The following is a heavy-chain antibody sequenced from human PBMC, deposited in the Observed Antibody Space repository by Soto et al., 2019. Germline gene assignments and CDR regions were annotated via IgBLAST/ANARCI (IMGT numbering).Heavy chain of an antibody. CDR2: VYYSGST. CDR1: GGSVSSSSYY. D-gene: IGHD3-9*01. Sequence: SETLSLTCTVSGGSVSSSSYYWGWVRQPPGKGLEWIGSVYYSGSTYYNPSLESRVTISVDKSKSQFSLKLNSVTAADSAVYFCARLEGLATISYYFDFWGQGALVTVSS. J-gene: IGHJ4*02. CDR3: ARLEGLATISYYFDF. V-gene: IGHV4-39*01.